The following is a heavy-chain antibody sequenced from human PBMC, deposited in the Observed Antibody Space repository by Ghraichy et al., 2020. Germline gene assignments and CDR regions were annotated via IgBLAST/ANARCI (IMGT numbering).Heavy chain of an antibody. CDR3: ARDRRVMGIGVRPGWFDP. CDR1: GYTFTSHG. D-gene: IGHD2-8*01. V-gene: IGHV1-18*04. Sequence: ASVQVSCKASGYTFTSHGINWVRQAPGQGLEWMGWINTYKGITYNSEKIQDRVTMTADISTNTAYLELRSLRSADTAVYYCARDRRVMGIGVRPGWFDPWGQGTLVTVSS. CDR2: INTYKGIT. J-gene: IGHJ5*02.